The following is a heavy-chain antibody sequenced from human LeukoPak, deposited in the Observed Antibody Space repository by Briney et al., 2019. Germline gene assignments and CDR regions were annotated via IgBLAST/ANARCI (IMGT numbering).Heavy chain of an antibody. V-gene: IGHV3-73*01. Sequence: PGGSLRLSCAASGFTLSGSAMHWVRQASGKGLEWGGRIRSKANSYATAYAASVKGTFTISRDDSRNTAYLQMNSLKTEDTAVYYCTTTMIVGGFVYWGQGTLVTVSS. CDR3: TTTMIVGGFVY. D-gene: IGHD3-22*01. CDR2: IRSKANSYAT. J-gene: IGHJ4*02. CDR1: GFTLSGSA.